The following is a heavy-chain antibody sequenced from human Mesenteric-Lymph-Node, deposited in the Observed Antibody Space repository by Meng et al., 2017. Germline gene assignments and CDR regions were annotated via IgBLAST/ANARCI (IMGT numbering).Heavy chain of an antibody. CDR2: ISGSGSDT. D-gene: IGHD3-10*01. CDR3: AKGFWGTGRHYNPCDY. CDR1: GFTFSDYG. Sequence: GGSLRLSCAASGFTFSDYGMAWVRQAPGKGLEWVSGISGSGSDTHYADSVEGRFTVSRDNSKNTLHLQMNSLRVDDTAVYYCAKGFWGTGRHYNPCDYWGQGTLVTVSS. V-gene: IGHV3-23*01. J-gene: IGHJ4*02.